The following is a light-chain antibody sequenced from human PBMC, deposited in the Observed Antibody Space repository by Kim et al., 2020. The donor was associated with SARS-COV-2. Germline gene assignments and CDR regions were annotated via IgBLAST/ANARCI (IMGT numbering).Light chain of an antibody. CDR3: QKYGSSPLT. CDR1: QSVSSGY. Sequence: EIVLTQSPGTLSLSPGERATLSCRASQSVSSGYLAWYQQKPGQAPRLLIYGASSRATGIPDRFSGSGSGTDFTLTITRLEPEDFAVYYCQKYGSSPLTFGGGTKVDIK. CDR2: GAS. V-gene: IGKV3-20*01. J-gene: IGKJ4*01.